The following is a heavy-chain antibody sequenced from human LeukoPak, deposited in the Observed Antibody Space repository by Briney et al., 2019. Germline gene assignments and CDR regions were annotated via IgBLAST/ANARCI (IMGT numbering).Heavy chain of an antibody. Sequence: SETLSLTCTVSGGSISSYYWSWIRQPPGKGLEWIGYIYYSGSTNYNPSLKSRVTISVDTSKNQFSLKLSSVTAADTAVYYCARVRPECSSTSCYSNYYYGTDVWGQGTTVTVSS. CDR2: IYYSGST. CDR1: GGSISSYY. CDR3: ARVRPECSSTSCYSNYYYGTDV. V-gene: IGHV4-59*01. D-gene: IGHD2-2*02. J-gene: IGHJ6*02.